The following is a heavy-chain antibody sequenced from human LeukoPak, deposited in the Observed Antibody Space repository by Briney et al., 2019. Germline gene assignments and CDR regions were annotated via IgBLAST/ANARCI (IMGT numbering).Heavy chain of an antibody. D-gene: IGHD3-22*01. J-gene: IGHJ4*02. CDR1: GGTFSSYA. Sequence: SVTVSCKASGGTFSSYAISWVRQAPGQGLEWMGGIIPIFGTANYAQKFQGRVTITTDESTSTAYMELSSLRSEDTAVYYCASYYYDSSGYFDYWGQGTLVTVSS. V-gene: IGHV1-69*05. CDR3: ASYYYDSSGYFDY. CDR2: IIPIFGTA.